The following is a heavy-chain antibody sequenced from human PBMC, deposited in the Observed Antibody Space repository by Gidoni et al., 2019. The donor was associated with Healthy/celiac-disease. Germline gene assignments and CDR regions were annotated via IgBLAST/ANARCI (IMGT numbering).Heavy chain of an antibody. Sequence: EVQLLESGGGFVQPGRYLRLSCAASGITFSRYAMSGVRQAPGKGLEWVSASSGSGGSKYYADSGKGRFTISRDNSKNTLYLQMNSLRAEDTAVYYCAKALDSSGWFYGMDVWGQGTTVTVSS. CDR1: GITFSRYA. CDR3: AKALDSSGWFYGMDV. D-gene: IGHD6-19*01. CDR2: SSGSGGSK. J-gene: IGHJ6*02. V-gene: IGHV3-23*01.